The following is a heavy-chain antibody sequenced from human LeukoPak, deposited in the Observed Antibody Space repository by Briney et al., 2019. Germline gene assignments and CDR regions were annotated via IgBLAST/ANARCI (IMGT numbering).Heavy chain of an antibody. D-gene: IGHD6-19*01. CDR1: GGSISSSSYY. CDR3: ARTVQSSGWFPDAFDI. CDR2: IYYSGST. J-gene: IGHJ3*02. Sequence: PSETLSLTCTVSGGSISSSSYYWGWIRQPPGKGLEWIGSIYYSGSTYYNPSLKGRVTISVDTSKNQFSLKLSSVTAADTSVYYCARTVQSSGWFPDAFDIWGQGTMVTVSS. V-gene: IGHV4-39*01.